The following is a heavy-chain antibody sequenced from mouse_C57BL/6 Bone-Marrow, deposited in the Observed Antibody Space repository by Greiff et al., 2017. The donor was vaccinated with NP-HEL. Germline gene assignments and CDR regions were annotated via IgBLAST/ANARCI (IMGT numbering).Heavy chain of an antibody. D-gene: IGHD1-1*01. V-gene: IGHV5-17*01. CDR2: ISSGSSTI. CDR1: GFTFSDYG. Sequence: EVKLQESGGGLVKPGGSLKLSCAASGFTFSDYGMHWVRQAPEKGLEWVAYISSGSSTIYYADTVKGRFTISRDNAKTTLFLQMTSLRSEDTAMYYCAKLYYYGSSRNWGQGTLVTVSA. CDR3: AKLYYYGSSRN. J-gene: IGHJ3*01.